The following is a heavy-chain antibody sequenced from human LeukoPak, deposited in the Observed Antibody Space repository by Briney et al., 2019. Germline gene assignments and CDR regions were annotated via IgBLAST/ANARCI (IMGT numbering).Heavy chain of an antibody. CDR1: GFTFSSYA. CDR3: ARTYYDILTGYYCGGPFDY. Sequence: GGSLRLSCAASGFTFSSYAMHWVRQAPGRGLEWAAVISYDGSNKYYADSVKGRFTISRDNSKNTLYLQMNSLRAEDTAVYYCARTYYDILTGYYCGGPFDYWGQGTLVTVSS. J-gene: IGHJ4*02. V-gene: IGHV3-30*04. D-gene: IGHD3-9*01. CDR2: ISYDGSNK.